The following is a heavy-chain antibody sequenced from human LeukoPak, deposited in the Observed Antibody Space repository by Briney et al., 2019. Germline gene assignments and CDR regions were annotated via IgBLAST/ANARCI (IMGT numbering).Heavy chain of an antibody. V-gene: IGHV4-39*07. CDR1: GGSISSSSYY. D-gene: IGHD4-17*01. J-gene: IGHJ3*02. CDR2: IYYSGST. Sequence: PSETLSLTCTVSGGSISSSSYYWGWIRQPPGKGLEWIGSIYYSGSTYYNPSLKSRVTISVDTSKNQFSLKLSSVTAADTAVYYCARSSKRTVTKDAFDIWGQGTMVTVSS. CDR3: ARSSKRTVTKDAFDI.